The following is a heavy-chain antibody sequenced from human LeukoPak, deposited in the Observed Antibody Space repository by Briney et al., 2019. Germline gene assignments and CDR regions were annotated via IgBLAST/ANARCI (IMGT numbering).Heavy chain of an antibody. CDR1: GYTFTSYD. Sequence: ASVKVSCKASGYTFTSYDINWVRQATGQGLEWMGWMNPNSGNTGYAQKFQGRVTMTRNTSISTAYMELSSLRSEDTAVYYCATENDSSGYPFDYWGQGTLVTVSS. J-gene: IGHJ4*02. CDR2: MNPNSGNT. D-gene: IGHD3-22*01. CDR3: ATENDSSGYPFDY. V-gene: IGHV1-8*01.